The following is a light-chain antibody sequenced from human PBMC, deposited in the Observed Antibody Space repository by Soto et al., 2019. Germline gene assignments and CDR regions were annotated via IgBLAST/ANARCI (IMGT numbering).Light chain of an antibody. CDR3: AAWDDSLV. Sequence: QPVLTQPPSASGTPGQRVTISCSGSSSNIGSNYVYWYQQLPGTAPKLLIYRNNQRPSGVPDRFSGSKSGTSASLAISGLRSEDEADCYCAAWDDSLVFGGGTKVTVL. CDR1: SSNIGSNY. V-gene: IGLV1-47*01. J-gene: IGLJ2*01. CDR2: RNN.